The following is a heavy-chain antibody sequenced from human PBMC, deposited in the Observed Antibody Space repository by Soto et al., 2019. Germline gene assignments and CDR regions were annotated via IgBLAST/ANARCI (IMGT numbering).Heavy chain of an antibody. J-gene: IGHJ5*02. V-gene: IGHV4-59*01. D-gene: IGHD3-3*01. CDR1: GGSISSYY. CDR2: IYYSGST. Sequence: VQLQESGPGLVKPSETLSLTCTVSGGSISSYYWSWIRQPPGQGLEWIGYIYYSGSTNYNPSLKNRVTISVATSTNQFSRKLSSVTAADTAVYYWARLTGVGVANIANWVDPGGQGTLVTVSS. CDR3: ARLTGVGVANIANWVDP.